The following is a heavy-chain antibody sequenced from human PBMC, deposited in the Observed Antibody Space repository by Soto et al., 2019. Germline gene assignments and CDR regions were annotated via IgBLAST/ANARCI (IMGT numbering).Heavy chain of an antibody. CDR2: IYYSGST. J-gene: IGHJ4*02. D-gene: IGHD6-13*01. V-gene: IGHV4-59*08. CDR3: ARQGIAAARLDY. CDR1: GGSISSYY. Sequence: SETLSLTCTVSGGSISSYYWSWIRQPPGKGLEWIGYIYYSGSTNYNPSLKSRVTISVDTSKNQFSLKLSSVTAADTAVYYCARQGIAAARLDYWGQGTLVTVSS.